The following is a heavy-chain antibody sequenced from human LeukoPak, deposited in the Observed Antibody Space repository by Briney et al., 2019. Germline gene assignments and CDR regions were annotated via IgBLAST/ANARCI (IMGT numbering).Heavy chain of an antibody. CDR3: ARDQTYYYDSSGYSDAFDI. D-gene: IGHD3-22*01. CDR2: INPNSGGT. CDR1: GGTFSSYA. J-gene: IGHJ3*02. V-gene: IGHV1-2*02. Sequence: ASVKVSCKASGGTFSSYAISWVRQAPGQGLEWMGWINPNSGGTNYAQKFQGRVTMTRDTSISTAYMELSRLRSDDTAVYYCARDQTYYYDSSGYSDAFDIWGQGTMVTVSS.